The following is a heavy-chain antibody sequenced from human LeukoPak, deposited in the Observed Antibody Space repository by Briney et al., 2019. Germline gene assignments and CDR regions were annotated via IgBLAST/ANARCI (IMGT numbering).Heavy chain of an antibody. Sequence: GGSLRLSCAASGFTFSSYSMNWVRQAPGKGLEWVGRIKSKADGETIDYAAPVKGRFTFSRDDSKNMLYLQMNSLKSEDTAVYYCSTLTSRGLSDSWGQGTLVTVSS. D-gene: IGHD1-20*01. V-gene: IGHV3-15*07. CDR1: GFTFSSYS. CDR3: STLTSRGLSDS. CDR2: IKSKADGETI. J-gene: IGHJ4*02.